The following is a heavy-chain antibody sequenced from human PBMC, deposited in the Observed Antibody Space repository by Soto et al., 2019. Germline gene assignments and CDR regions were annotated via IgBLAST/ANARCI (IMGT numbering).Heavy chain of an antibody. Sequence: SETLSLTCTVSGDSYVSSSSYYWGWIRQPPGKVLEWIGSIYYTGNKFYSPSFRSRLTISVDTSKSQFSLKLRSVTAADTATYYCASEVSSTDGMDVWGQGTTVTVSS. D-gene: IGHD2-15*01. V-gene: IGHV4-39*01. CDR3: ASEVSSTDGMDV. J-gene: IGHJ6*02. CDR2: IYYTGNK. CDR1: GDSYVSSSSYY.